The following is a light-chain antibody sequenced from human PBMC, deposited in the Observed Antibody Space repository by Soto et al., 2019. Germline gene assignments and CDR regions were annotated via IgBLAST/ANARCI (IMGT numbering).Light chain of an antibody. J-gene: IGKJ4*01. CDR3: QQYSSYPLT. CDR1: ESINGW. V-gene: IGKV1-5*01. CDR2: DAS. Sequence: IQMTQSPSTLSVSVGDGVTITSRPSESINGWLAWYQQKPGKAPKILIYDASKLERGVPSRLSGSGSGAEFTLTISSLQPDDLATYYCQQYSSYPLTFGGGTKVDIK.